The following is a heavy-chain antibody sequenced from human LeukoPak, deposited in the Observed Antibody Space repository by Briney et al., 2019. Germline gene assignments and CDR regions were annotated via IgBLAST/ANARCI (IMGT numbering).Heavy chain of an antibody. CDR2: SGST. D-gene: IGHD4-17*01. J-gene: IGHJ4*02. CDR3: ARHVHLYGDPDY. Sequence: SETLSLTCTVSGYSISSGYYWGWIRQPPGKGLEWIGSGSTYYNPSLKSRVTISVDTSKNQFSLKLSSVTAADTAVYYCARHVHLYGDPDYWGQGTLVTVSS. CDR1: GYSISSGYY. V-gene: IGHV4-38-2*02.